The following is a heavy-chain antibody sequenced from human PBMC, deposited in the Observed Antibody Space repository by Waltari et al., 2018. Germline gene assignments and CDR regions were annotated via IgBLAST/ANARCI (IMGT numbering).Heavy chain of an antibody. CDR2: IYTSGST. CDR3: ARLGVGCSSTSCFNYYMDV. V-gene: IGHV4-4*07. D-gene: IGHD2-2*01. J-gene: IGHJ6*03. CDR1: GGSISSYY. Sequence: QVQLQESGPGLVKPSETLSLTCTVSGGSISSYYWSWIRQPAGKGLEWIGRIYTSGSTNYNPSLKSRVTMSVDTSKNQFSLKLSSVTAADTAVYYCARLGVGCSSTSCFNYYMDVWGKGTTVTVSS.